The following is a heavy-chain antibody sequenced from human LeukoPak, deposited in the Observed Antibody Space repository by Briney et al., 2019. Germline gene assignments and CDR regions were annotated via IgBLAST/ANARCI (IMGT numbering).Heavy chain of an antibody. V-gene: IGHV3-23*05. J-gene: IGHJ4*02. D-gene: IGHD2/OR15-2a*01. Sequence: PGGSLRLSCAASGFTFNNYGMTWFRQAPGRGLEWVSTINNRGKNTHYADSVKGRFTISRDNSKSALYLQLNSLRVEDTALYYCVIDPSEYSESNYPDFWGQGTLVTVSS. CDR1: GFTFNNYG. CDR2: INNRGKNT. CDR3: VIDPSEYSESNYPDF.